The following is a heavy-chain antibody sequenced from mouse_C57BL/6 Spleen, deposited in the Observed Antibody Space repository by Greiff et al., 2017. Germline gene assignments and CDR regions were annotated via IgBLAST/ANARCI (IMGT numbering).Heavy chain of an antibody. J-gene: IGHJ3*01. CDR3: ARGSNYGAWFAY. CDR2: INPNNGGT. V-gene: IGHV1-22*01. Sequence: EVQLQQSGPELVKPGASVKMSCKASGYTFTDYNMHWVKQSHGKSLEWLGYINPNNGGTSYNQKFKGKATLTVNKSSSTAYMERRSLTSEDSAVYYCARGSNYGAWFAYWGQGTLVTVSA. D-gene: IGHD2-5*01. CDR1: GYTFTDYN.